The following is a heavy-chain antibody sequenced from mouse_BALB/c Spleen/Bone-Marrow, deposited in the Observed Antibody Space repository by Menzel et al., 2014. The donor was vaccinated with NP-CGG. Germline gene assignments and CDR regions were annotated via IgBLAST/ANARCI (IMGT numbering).Heavy chain of an antibody. CDR2: INPDSSTI. Sequence: EVHLVESGGGLVQPGGSLKLSYAASGFDFSRYWMSWVRQAPGKGLERIGEINPDSSTINYTPSLKDKFIISRDNAKNTLYLQMSKVRSEDTALYYCARNWDVGFAYWGQGTLVTVSA. CDR3: ARNWDVGFAY. V-gene: IGHV4-1*02. J-gene: IGHJ3*01. CDR1: GFDFSRYW. D-gene: IGHD4-1*01.